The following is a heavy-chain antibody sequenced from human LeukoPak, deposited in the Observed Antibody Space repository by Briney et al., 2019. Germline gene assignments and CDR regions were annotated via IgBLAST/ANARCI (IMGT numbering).Heavy chain of an antibody. Sequence: GGSLRLSCAGSGFTFSTSWMHWVRQVPGKGLVWVSQISGDGSSTSYADSVKGRFTISRDNAKNSLYLQMNSLRAEDTALYYCARDTSSSYGSGSDYWGQGTLVTVSS. CDR3: ARDTSSSYGSGSDY. J-gene: IGHJ4*02. CDR1: GFTFSTSW. D-gene: IGHD3-10*01. V-gene: IGHV3-74*01. CDR2: ISGDGSST.